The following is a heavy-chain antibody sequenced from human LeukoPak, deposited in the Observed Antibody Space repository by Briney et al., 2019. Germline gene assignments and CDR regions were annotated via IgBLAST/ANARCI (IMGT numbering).Heavy chain of an antibody. Sequence: SETLSLTCAVSGASISGSGYYWRWIRQPPGKGLEWIGEINHSGSTNYNPSLKSRVTISVDTSKNQFSLKLSSVTAADTAVYYCARLPGVGVAAKGRPPYYYYMDVWGKGTTVTVSS. CDR1: GASISGSGYY. D-gene: IGHD2-15*01. CDR2: INHSGST. CDR3: ARLPGVGVAAKGRPPYYYYMDV. V-gene: IGHV4-34*01. J-gene: IGHJ6*03.